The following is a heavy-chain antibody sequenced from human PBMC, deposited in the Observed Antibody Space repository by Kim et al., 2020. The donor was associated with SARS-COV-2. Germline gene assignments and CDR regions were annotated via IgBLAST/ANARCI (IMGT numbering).Heavy chain of an antibody. CDR3: AKAGGGYYYDSSGYYVHFDY. J-gene: IGHJ4*02. Sequence: RFTISRDNSKNTLYLQMNSLRAEDTAVYYCAKAGGGYYYDSSGYYVHFDYWGQGTLVTVSS. D-gene: IGHD3-22*01. V-gene: IGHV3-23*01.